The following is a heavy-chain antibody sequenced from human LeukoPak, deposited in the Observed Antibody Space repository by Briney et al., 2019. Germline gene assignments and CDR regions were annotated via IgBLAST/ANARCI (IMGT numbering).Heavy chain of an antibody. CDR3: ARGDYGGDYFDY. D-gene: IGHD4-23*01. CDR2: IAGSSGYI. CDR1: GFTFSSYT. Sequence: GGSLRLPCAASGFTFSSYTMNWVRQAPGKGLEWVSSIAGSSGYISYADSVKGRFTISRDNAKNSLYLQMNSLRAEDTAVYYCARGDYGGDYFDYWGQGTLVTVSS. V-gene: IGHV3-21*04. J-gene: IGHJ4*02.